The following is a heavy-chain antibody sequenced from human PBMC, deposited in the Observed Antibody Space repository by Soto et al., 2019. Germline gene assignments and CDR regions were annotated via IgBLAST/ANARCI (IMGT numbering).Heavy chain of an antibody. CDR2: IKQDGSEK. V-gene: IGHV3-7*01. D-gene: IGHD3-22*01. CDR1: GFTFSSYW. CDR3: ARHDSSDAFDI. J-gene: IGHJ3*02. Sequence: EVQLVESGGGLVQPGGSLRLSCAASGFTFSSYWMSWVRQAPGKGLEWVAKIKQDGSEKYYVDSVKGRFTISRDNAKNSLYLQMNSLRAEDTAVYYCARHDSSDAFDIWGQGTMVTVSS.